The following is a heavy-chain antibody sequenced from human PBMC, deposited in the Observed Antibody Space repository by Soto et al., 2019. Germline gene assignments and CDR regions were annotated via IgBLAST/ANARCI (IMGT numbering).Heavy chain of an antibody. CDR3: AGEANQGSNDYGDYHP. CDR1: GGTFSSYA. V-gene: IGHV1-69*12. Sequence: QVQLVQSGAEVKKPGSSVKVTCKASGGTFSSYAISWVRQAPGQGLEWMGGIIPIFGTANYAQKFHGRVTMTADESTSTAYMELSSLRSGDTAVYYCAGEANQGSNDYGDYHPWGQGTLGTVPS. J-gene: IGHJ5*02. D-gene: IGHD4-17*01. CDR2: IIPIFGTA.